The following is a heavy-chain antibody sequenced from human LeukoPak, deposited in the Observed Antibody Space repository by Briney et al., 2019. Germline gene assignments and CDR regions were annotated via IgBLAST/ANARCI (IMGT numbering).Heavy chain of an antibody. J-gene: IGHJ4*02. D-gene: IGHD6-19*01. V-gene: IGHV1-69*13. CDR3: ASAAVAGTLDY. CDR1: GYTFTSYD. CDR2: IIPIFGTA. Sequence: SVKVSCKASGYTFTSYDINWVRQAPGQGLEWMGGIIPIFGTANYAQKFQGRVTITADESTSTAYMELSSLRSEDTAVYYCASAAVAGTLDYWGQGTLVTVSS.